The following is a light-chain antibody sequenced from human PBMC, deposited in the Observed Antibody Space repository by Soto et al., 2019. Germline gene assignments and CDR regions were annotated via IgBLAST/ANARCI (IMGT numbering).Light chain of an antibody. J-gene: IGKJ5*01. CDR3: QQYSTSPPIT. CDR1: QSASSSY. CDR2: DAS. Sequence: EIVLTQSQATLSFSPGEGATRSCRAGQSASSSYLAWYQQKPGQAPRLLIYDASSRATGIPDRFSGSGSGTDFTLTISRLEPEDFAVYFCQQYSTSPPITFGQGTRLEIK. V-gene: IGKV3-20*01.